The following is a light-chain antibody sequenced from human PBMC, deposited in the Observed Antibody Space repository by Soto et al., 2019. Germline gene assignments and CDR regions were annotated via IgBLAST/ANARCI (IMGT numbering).Light chain of an antibody. J-gene: IGKJ5*01. CDR3: LHYGGSPLT. CDR2: GAS. CDR1: QSVSNN. V-gene: IGKV3-20*01. Sequence: TQSPFTLSVSTGERATLSCRASQSVSNNLAWYQQKPGQAPRLLIYGASTRTTGIPDRFSGSGSGTDFTLTIGRLEPGDFAVYYCLHYGGSPLTFGQGTRLAIK.